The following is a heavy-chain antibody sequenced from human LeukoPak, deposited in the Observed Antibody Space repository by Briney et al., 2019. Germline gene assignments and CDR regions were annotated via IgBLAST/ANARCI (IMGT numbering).Heavy chain of an antibody. CDR2: IKQDGSEK. Sequence: GGSLRLSCAASGFTFSSYWMSWVRQAPGKGLEWVANIKQDGSEKYYVDSVKGRFTISRDNAKNSLYLQMNSLRAEDTAVYYCASSHWEPPPYYYMDVWGKGTTVTVSS. CDR1: GFTFSSYW. CDR3: ASSHWEPPPYYYMDV. J-gene: IGHJ6*03. V-gene: IGHV3-7*01. D-gene: IGHD1-14*01.